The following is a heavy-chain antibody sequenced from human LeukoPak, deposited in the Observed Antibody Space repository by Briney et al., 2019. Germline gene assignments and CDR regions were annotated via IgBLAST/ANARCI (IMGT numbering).Heavy chain of an antibody. V-gene: IGHV3-30*18. CDR1: GFTFSSYG. CDR2: ISYDGSNK. CDR3: AKDFDY. Sequence: GGSLRLSCAASGFTFSSYGMHWVRQAPGKGLEWVAVISYDGSNKYYADSVKGRFTISRDNSKNTLYLQMNSLRAEDTAVYYCAKDFDYWGQGTLVTVSS. J-gene: IGHJ4*02.